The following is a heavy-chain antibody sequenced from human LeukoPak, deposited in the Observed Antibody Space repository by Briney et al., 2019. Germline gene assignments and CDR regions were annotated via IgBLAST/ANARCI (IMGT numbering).Heavy chain of an antibody. V-gene: IGHV3-30*18. CDR1: GFTFSSYG. CDR2: ISYDGSNK. CDR3: AKDFDY. Sequence: GGSLRLSCAASGFTFSSYGMHWVRQAPGKGLEWVAVISYDGSNKYYADSVKGRFTISRDNSKNTLYLQMNSLRAEDTAVYYCAKDFDYWGQGTLVTVSS. J-gene: IGHJ4*02.